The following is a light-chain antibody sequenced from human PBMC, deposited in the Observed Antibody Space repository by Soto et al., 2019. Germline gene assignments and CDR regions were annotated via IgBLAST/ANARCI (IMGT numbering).Light chain of an antibody. Sequence: DIQLTQSPSFLSASVGDGVTITCRASQGINSHLAWFHQKPGKAPRLLIYSASTLQSGVPSRFSGSGAGTEFTLTISSLQPEDFATYYCQKFDGYPLTFGGGTKMEIK. CDR3: QKFDGYPLT. CDR1: QGINSH. CDR2: SAS. V-gene: IGKV1-9*01. J-gene: IGKJ4*01.